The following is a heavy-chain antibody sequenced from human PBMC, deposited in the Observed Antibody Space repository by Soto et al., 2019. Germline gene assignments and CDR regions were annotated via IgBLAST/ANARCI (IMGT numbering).Heavy chain of an antibody. J-gene: IGHJ4*02. V-gene: IGHV3-53*01. Sequence: EVQLVESGGGLIQPGGSLRLSCAVSGFTVSNNYMSWVRQAPGKGLEGVSVIYSGGYTAYGDSVKGRFTISRNNSKNTLFFQINSRGAADPAGFYGAPHPGGGGYWGQGTLVTVSS. CDR1: GFTVSNNY. CDR3: APHPGGGGY. D-gene: IGHD3-10*01. CDR2: IYSGGYT.